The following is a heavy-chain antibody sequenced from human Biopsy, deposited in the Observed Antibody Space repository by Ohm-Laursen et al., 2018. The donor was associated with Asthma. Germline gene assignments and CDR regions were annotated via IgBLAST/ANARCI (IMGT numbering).Heavy chain of an antibody. CDR2: ISFDGSNK. V-gene: IGHV3-30*18. D-gene: IGHD1-26*01. J-gene: IGHJ4*03. CDR3: PKDVFPGWGLRRALDY. CDR1: GFTFRSYA. Sequence: SLRLSCAASGFTFRSYAMHWVRQAPGKGLEWVAVISFDGSNKDYADSVKGGFTISRDNSKNTLHLEMNSLRVEDTVVYYFPKDVFPGWGLRRALDYWGQGTTVTVSS.